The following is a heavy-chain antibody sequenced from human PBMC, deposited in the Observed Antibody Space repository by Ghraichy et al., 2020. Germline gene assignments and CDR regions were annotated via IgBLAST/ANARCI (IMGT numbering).Heavy chain of an antibody. J-gene: IGHJ6*02. CDR2: ISDDGSNK. D-gene: IGHD2-15*01. CDR1: GFTFSSYA. CDR3: ATCSTIDV. V-gene: IGHV3-30-3*01. Sequence: GGSLRLSCAASGFTFSSYAMHWVRQAPGKGLEWVAVISDDGSNKYYADSVKGRFTISRDNSKNTLYLQMNSLRAEDTAVYYCATCSTIDVWGQGTTVTGSS.